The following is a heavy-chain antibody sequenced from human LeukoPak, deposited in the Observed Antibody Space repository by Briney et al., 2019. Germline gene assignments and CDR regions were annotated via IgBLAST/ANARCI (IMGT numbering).Heavy chain of an antibody. CDR1: GYTLTGYY. J-gene: IGHJ2*01. CDR3: ARDLYTSSWSHWYFDL. CDR2: INPKSGGT. D-gene: IGHD6-13*01. Sequence: ASVKVSCKASGYTLTGYYMHWVRQAPGQGLEWMGWINPKSGGTKYAQNFQGRVTMTRDTSISTAYMELSSLRSDDTAVYYCARDLYTSSWSHWYFDLWGRGTLVTVSS. V-gene: IGHV1-2*02.